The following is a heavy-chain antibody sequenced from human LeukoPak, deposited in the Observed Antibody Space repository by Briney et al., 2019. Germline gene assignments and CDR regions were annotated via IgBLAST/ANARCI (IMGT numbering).Heavy chain of an antibody. D-gene: IGHD6-19*01. CDR1: GGSISSYY. CDR2: IYTSGST. J-gene: IGHJ4*02. V-gene: IGHV4-4*09. CDR3: ARNRFKYSSGWYGFDY. Sequence: PETLSLTCTVSGGSISSYYWSWIRQPPGKGLEWIGYIYTSGSTNYNPSLKSRVTISVDTSKNQFSLKLSSVTAADTAVYYCARNRFKYSSGWYGFDYWGQGTLVTVSS.